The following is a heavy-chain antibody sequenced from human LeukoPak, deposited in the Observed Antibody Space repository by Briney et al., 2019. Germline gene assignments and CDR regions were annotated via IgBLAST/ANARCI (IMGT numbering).Heavy chain of an antibody. V-gene: IGHV3-13*01. CDR1: GFTFSSYD. CDR3: ARGGSTSSYYYYGMDV. D-gene: IGHD2-2*01. CDR2: IGTAGDT. Sequence: PGGSLRLSCAASGFTFSSYDMHWVRQATGKGLEWVSAIGTAGDTYYPGSVKGRFTISGENAKNSLYLQMNSLRAGDTAVYYCARGGSTSSYYYYGMDVWGQGTTVTVSS. J-gene: IGHJ6*02.